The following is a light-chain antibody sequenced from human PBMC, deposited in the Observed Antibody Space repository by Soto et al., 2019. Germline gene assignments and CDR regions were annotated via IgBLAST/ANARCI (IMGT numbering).Light chain of an antibody. CDR2: QAS. J-gene: IGKJ1*01. CDR1: QSITPW. Sequence: DIQMTQSPSTLSASVGDRVTITCRASQSITPWLAWYQQKPGKVPKLLIYQASSLESGVPLRLSGSASGTEFTLTINSLQPDDFATYYCQRYNRYSATFGQGTKV. V-gene: IGKV1-5*03. CDR3: QRYNRYSAT.